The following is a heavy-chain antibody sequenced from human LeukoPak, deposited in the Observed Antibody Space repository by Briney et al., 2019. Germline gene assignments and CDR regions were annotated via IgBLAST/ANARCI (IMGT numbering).Heavy chain of an antibody. J-gene: IGHJ4*02. CDR2: VSSDGSST. Sequence: GGSLRLSCVASGFTFSSHWMHWVRRAPGKGLVWVSRVSSDGSSTRYADSVQGRFTISRDNAKNTLYLQLNSLRAGDTAVYYCARGSWDFWGQGTLVTVSS. V-gene: IGHV3-74*01. D-gene: IGHD3-10*01. CDR1: GFTFSSHW. CDR3: ARGSWDF.